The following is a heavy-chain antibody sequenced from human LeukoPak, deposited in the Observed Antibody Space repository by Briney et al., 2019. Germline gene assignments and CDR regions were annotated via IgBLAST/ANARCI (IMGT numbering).Heavy chain of an antibody. CDR3: ARDRGVPGPGNALDI. Sequence: ASVKVSCKASGGTFGSYAISWVRQAPGQGLEWMGRIIPILGIANYAQKFQGRVTITADKSTSTAYMELSSLRSEDTAVYYCARDRGVPGPGNALDIWGQGTMVTVSS. CDR1: GGTFGSYA. D-gene: IGHD2-8*01. J-gene: IGHJ3*02. CDR2: IIPILGIA. V-gene: IGHV1-69*04.